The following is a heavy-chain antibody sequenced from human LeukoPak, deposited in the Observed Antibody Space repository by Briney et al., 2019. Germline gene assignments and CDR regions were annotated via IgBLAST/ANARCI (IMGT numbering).Heavy chain of an antibody. CDR2: IYLSGNT. J-gene: IGHJ3*01. CDR3: AREWFGEFLHAFDL. Sequence: PSQTLSLTRTVSGGSISSGSYYWSWIRQPAGKGLEWIGRIYLSGNTNYNPSLKSRVTISLDTSKNQISLKLSSVTAADAAVYYCAREWFGEFLHAFDLWGQGTMVTVSS. CDR1: GGSISSGSYY. D-gene: IGHD3-10*01. V-gene: IGHV4-61*02.